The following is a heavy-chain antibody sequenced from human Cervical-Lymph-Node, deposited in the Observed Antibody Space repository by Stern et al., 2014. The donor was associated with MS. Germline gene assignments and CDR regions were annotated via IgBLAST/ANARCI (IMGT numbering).Heavy chain of an antibody. CDR1: GYTFSTYY. D-gene: IGHD3-9*01. J-gene: IGHJ5*02. V-gene: IGHV1-46*01. Sequence: QVQLVQSGAEVKKPGASVKVSCKASGYTFSTYYIHWVRQAPGQGLEWMGIIKPSGAITTYAQKFQGRVTMTRDTSTSTVYMELSSLRSEDTAVYYCARVRFFDGFDPWGQGTLVTVSS. CDR2: IKPSGAIT. CDR3: ARVRFFDGFDP.